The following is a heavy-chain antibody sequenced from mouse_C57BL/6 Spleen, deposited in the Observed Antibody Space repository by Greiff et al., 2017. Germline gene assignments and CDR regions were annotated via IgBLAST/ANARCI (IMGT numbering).Heavy chain of an antibody. D-gene: IGHD1-1*01. Sequence: QVQLQQPGAELVKPGASVKLSCKASGYTFTSYWMHWVKQRPGQGLEWIGMIHPNSGSTNYNEKFKSKATLTVDKSSSTAYMQLSSLTSEDSAVYYCASPRTTVVGNWYFDVWGTGTTVTVSS. CDR2: IHPNSGST. V-gene: IGHV1-64*01. CDR3: ASPRTTVVGNWYFDV. J-gene: IGHJ1*03. CDR1: GYTFTSYW.